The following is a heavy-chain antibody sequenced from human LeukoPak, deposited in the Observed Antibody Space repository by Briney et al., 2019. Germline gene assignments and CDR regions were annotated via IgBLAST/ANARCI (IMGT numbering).Heavy chain of an antibody. D-gene: IGHD3-3*01. Sequence: SVKVSCKASGYTFRNYGISWVRQAPGQGREWMGWISARNGDTEYAQKLQRRVTMTTDTSTTTAYMDPRSLRSDDTAVYYCARVPSNTSGYQIYFDYWGQGTLVTVSS. J-gene: IGHJ4*02. CDR3: ARVPSNTSGYQIYFDY. CDR1: GYTFRNYG. V-gene: IGHV1-18*01. CDR2: ISARNGDT.